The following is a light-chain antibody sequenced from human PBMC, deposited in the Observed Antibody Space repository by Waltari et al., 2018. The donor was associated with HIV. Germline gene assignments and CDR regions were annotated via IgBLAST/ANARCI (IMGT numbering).Light chain of an antibody. V-gene: IGLV1-47*01. CDR1: SSVSGRNY. CDR3: AAWDDSLSGYV. J-gene: IGLJ1*01. Sequence: QSVLTQPPSASGTPGQRVTISCSGSSSVSGRNYVYWYQQLPGTAPKLLIYRNNQRPSGVPDRFSGSKSGTSASLAISGLRSEDEADYYCAAWDDSLSGYVFGTGTKVTVL. CDR2: RNN.